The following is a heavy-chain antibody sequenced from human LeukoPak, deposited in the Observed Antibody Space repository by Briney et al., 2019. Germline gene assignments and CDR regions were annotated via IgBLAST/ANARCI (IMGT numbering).Heavy chain of an antibody. D-gene: IGHD6-19*01. V-gene: IGHV1-69*04. Sequence: SVKVSCKASGGTFSSYAISWVRQAPGQGLEWMGRIIPILGIANYAQKFQGRVTITADKSTSTAYMELSSLRSDDTAVYYCARSAVKPATIDYWGQGTLVTVSS. CDR3: ARSAVKPATIDY. CDR2: IIPILGIA. J-gene: IGHJ4*02. CDR1: GGTFSSYA.